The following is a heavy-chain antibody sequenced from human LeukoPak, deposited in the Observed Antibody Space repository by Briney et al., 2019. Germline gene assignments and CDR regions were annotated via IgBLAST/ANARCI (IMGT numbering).Heavy chain of an antibody. J-gene: IGHJ3*02. CDR3: ARHGYYGLLEAFDI. CDR2: IYYSGST. V-gene: IGHV4-59*08. Sequence: SETLSLTCTVSGGSINNYFWSWIRQPPGKGLEWIGYIYYSGSTNYNPSLKSRVTISVDTSKNQFSLKLSSVTAADTAVYYCARHGYYGLLEAFDIWGQGTMVTVSS. D-gene: IGHD3-22*01. CDR1: GGSINNYF.